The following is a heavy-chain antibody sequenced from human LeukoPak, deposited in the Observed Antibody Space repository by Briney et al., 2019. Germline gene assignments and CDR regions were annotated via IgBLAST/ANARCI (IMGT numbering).Heavy chain of an antibody. J-gene: IGHJ3*02. CDR3: ARDGYYGSGSFFRTLPGRDAFDI. D-gene: IGHD3-10*01. CDR1: GGSISSYY. Sequence: SETLSLTCTVSGGSISSYYWSWTRQPPGKGLEWIGYIYYSGSTNYNPSLKSRVTISVDTSKSQFSLKLSSVTAADAAVYYCARDGYYGSGSFFRTLPGRDAFDIWGQGTTVTVSS. V-gene: IGHV4-59*01. CDR2: IYYSGST.